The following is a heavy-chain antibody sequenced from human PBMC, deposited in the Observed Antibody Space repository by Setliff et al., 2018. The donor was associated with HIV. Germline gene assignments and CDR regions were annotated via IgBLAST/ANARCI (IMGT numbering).Heavy chain of an antibody. D-gene: IGHD3-22*01. J-gene: IGHJ2*01. CDR1: GFTFSTYG. CDR3: AKDMEYDTSAYYHWYFDL. CDR2: IRYDGSNK. Sequence: GGSLRLSCAASGFTFSTYGMHWVRQAPGKGLEWVAFIRYDGSNKYYADSVKGRFTISRDNSKNTLHLQMNSLRAEDTALYYCAKDMEYDTSAYYHWYFDLWGRGAQVTVSS. V-gene: IGHV3-30*02.